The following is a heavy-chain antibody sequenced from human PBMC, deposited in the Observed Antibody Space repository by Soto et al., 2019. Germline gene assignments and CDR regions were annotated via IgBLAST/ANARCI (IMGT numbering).Heavy chain of an antibody. Sequence: PSETLSLTCTVSGGSISSYYWSWIRQPPGKGLEWIGYTYYSGSTNYNPSLKSRVTISVDTSKNQFSLKLSSVTAADTAVYYCAREGEQTYYYDSSGYRSYYYYGMDVWGQGTTVTVSS. D-gene: IGHD3-22*01. CDR2: TYYSGST. CDR1: GGSISSYY. V-gene: IGHV4-59*01. CDR3: AREGEQTYYYDSSGYRSYYYYGMDV. J-gene: IGHJ6*02.